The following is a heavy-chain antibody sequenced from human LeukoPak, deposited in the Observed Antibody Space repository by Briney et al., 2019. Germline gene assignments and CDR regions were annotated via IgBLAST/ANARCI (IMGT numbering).Heavy chain of an antibody. D-gene: IGHD5-18*01. V-gene: IGHV1-46*01. CDR1: GYTFTSDC. J-gene: IGHJ4*02. CDR2: INPSGGST. Sequence: ASVKVSRKASGYTFTSDCMHWVRQAPGQGLEWMGIINPSGGSTSYAQKFQGRVTMTRDTSTSTVYMELSSLRAEDTAVYYCARRERGYSYVNRDYWGQGTLVTVSS. CDR3: ARRERGYSYVNRDY.